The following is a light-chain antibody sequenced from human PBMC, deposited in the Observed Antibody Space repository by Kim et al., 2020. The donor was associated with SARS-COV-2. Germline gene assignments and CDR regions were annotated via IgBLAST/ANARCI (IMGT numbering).Light chain of an antibody. V-gene: IGKV3-15*01. CDR3: QQYNNWPPIT. J-gene: IGKJ4*01. Sequence: SPGERATLACRASQSVSRNLAWYQQKPGQAPRLLIHSASTRATGVPARFSGSGSGTEFTLTISSLQSEDFAVYYWQQYNNWPPITFGGGTKVDIK. CDR2: SAS. CDR1: QSVSRN.